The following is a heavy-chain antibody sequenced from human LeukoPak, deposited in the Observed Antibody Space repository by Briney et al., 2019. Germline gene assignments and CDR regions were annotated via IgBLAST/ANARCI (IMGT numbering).Heavy chain of an antibody. D-gene: IGHD6-19*01. CDR1: GFTITNNY. J-gene: IGHJ4*02. CDR2: TYSGGDT. Sequence: GGSLRLSCAASGFTITNNYMSWVRQAPGKGLEWISITYSGGDTYYADSVKGRSTISRDTSKNTLFLQMHSLRAGDTAVYYCARHAGYSSGWVSYYFDSWGQGTLVTVSS. V-gene: IGHV3-53*01. CDR3: ARHAGYSSGWVSYYFDS.